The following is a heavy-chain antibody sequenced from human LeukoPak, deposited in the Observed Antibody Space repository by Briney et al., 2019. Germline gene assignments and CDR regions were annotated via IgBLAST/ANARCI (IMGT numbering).Heavy chain of an antibody. D-gene: IGHD3-10*01. J-gene: IGHJ5*02. CDR2: INTGNGNT. Sequence: ASVKVSCKASGYTFTSYTMHWVRQAPGQRLEWMGWINTGNGNTKYSQEFQGRVTITRDTSASTAYMDLSSLRSEDMAVYYCARGAKFRSYGSGTYYTSLPFDPWGQGTLVTVSS. V-gene: IGHV1-3*03. CDR3: ARGAKFRSYGSGTYYTSLPFDP. CDR1: GYTFTSYT.